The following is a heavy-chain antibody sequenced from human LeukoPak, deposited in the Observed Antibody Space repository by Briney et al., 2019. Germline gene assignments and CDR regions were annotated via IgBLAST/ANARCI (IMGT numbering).Heavy chain of an antibody. J-gene: IGHJ4*02. CDR2: ISNSGSHI. CDR3: ATLLLGPTEDY. CDR1: GFAFSNYS. Sequence: GGSLRLSCVVSGFAFSNYSMGWVRLAPGKGLELVSSISNSGSHIYDADSVKGRFTISRDNAKNSLFLQMNSLRAEDAAVYYCATLLLGPTEDYWGQGTLVTVSS. V-gene: IGHV3-21*01. D-gene: IGHD3-16*01.